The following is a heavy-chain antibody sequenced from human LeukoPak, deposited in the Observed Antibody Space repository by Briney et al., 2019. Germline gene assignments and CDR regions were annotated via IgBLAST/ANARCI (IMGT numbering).Heavy chain of an antibody. CDR2: ISWNSGSI. V-gene: IGHV3-9*01. D-gene: IGHD1-26*01. Sequence: GGSLRLSCEASGLTFNNFAMHWVRQSSGKGLEWVSGISWNSGSIGYADSVKGRFTISRDNAKNSLYLQMNSLRAEDTALYYCAKEPDRAVGWYFDLWGRGTLVTVSS. J-gene: IGHJ2*01. CDR1: GLTFNNFA. CDR3: AKEPDRAVGWYFDL.